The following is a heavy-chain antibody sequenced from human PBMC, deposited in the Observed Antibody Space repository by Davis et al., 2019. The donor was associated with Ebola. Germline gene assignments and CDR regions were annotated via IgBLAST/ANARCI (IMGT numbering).Heavy chain of an antibody. CDR3: ARWLAVAGTSRFYFDS. J-gene: IGHJ4*02. CDR1: GGSISSSSYY. V-gene: IGHV4-39*07. D-gene: IGHD6-19*01. CDR2: IYYSGST. Sequence: MPSETLSLTCTVSGGSISSSSYYWGWIRQPPGKGLEWIGSIYYSGSTYYNPSLKSRVTISVDTSKNQFSLRLSSVTTADTAVYYCARWLAVAGTSRFYFDSWGQGSLVTVSS.